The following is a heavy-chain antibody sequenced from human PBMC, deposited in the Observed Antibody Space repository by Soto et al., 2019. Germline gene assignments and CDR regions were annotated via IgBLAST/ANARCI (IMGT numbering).Heavy chain of an antibody. J-gene: IGHJ4*02. CDR1: GYSFTSYW. D-gene: IGHD3-22*01. CDR3: ARFRLDYYDSSGYSPFDY. Sequence: GESLKISCKGSGYSFTSYWIGWVRQMPGKGLEWMGIIYPGDSDTRYSPSFQGQVTISADKSISTAYLQWSSLKASDTAMYYCARFRLDYYDSSGYSPFDYWGQGTLVTVSS. CDR2: IYPGDSDT. V-gene: IGHV5-51*01.